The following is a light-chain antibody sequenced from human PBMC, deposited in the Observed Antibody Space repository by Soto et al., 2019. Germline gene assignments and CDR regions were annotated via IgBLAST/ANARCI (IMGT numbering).Light chain of an antibody. CDR1: QSISSW. J-gene: IGKJ1*01. Sequence: DIQMTQSPSTLSASVGDRVTITCRASQSISSWLAWYQQKPGKAPKVLIYKAASLESGVPSRFSGSGSGTDFTLTISSLQPDEFATYYCQQYNSYSWTFGQGTKVEIQ. CDR2: KAA. V-gene: IGKV1-5*03. CDR3: QQYNSYSWT.